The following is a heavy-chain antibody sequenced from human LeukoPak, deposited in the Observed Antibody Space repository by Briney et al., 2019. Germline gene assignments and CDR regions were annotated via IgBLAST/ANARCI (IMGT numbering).Heavy chain of an antibody. CDR1: GSSFSSYW. CDR2: ISSSSSYI. CDR3: ARDSVTVLTPDNWYFDL. Sequence: GGSLRLSCAASGSSFSSYWMSWVRQAPGKGLEWVSSISSSSSYIYYGDSVKGRFTISRDNAKKSLYLQMNSLRAEDTAVYYCARDSVTVLTPDNWYFDLWGRGTLVTVSS. V-gene: IGHV3-21*01. J-gene: IGHJ2*01. D-gene: IGHD3-9*01.